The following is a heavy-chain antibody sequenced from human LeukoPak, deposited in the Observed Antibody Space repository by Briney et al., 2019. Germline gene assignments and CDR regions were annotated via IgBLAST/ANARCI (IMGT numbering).Heavy chain of an antibody. CDR2: IHSGGST. CDR1: GFVVGGNY. V-gene: IGHV3-53*01. D-gene: IGHD2-21*02. CDR3: ARPTDGDSTRYGMDV. Sequence: PGGSLRLSCAASGFVVGGNYMSWVRQAPGKGLEWVSVIHSGGSTYYADSVKGRFSTSRDSSTSTLFLQMDSLRVEDTAMYYCARPTDGDSTRYGMDVWGQGTTVIVSS. J-gene: IGHJ6*02.